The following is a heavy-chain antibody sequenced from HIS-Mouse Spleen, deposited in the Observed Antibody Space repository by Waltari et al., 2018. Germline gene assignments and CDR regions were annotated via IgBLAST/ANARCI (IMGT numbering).Heavy chain of an antibody. CDR2: IIPCLGIA. Sequence: QVQLVQSGAEVKKPGSSVKVSCKASGGTFSSYAISWVRQAPGQGLEWMGRIIPCLGIANYEQKFQGRGTITADKSTSTAYMELSSLRSEDTAVYYCARHPEIAAAVGAFDIWGQGTMVTVSS. D-gene: IGHD6-13*01. J-gene: IGHJ3*02. CDR1: GGTFSSYA. CDR3: ARHPEIAAAVGAFDI. V-gene: IGHV1-69*04.